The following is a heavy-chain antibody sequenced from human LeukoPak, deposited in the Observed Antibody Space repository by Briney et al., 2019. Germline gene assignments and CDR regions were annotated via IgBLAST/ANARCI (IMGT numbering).Heavy chain of an antibody. V-gene: IGHV1-69*13. CDR2: IIPIFGTA. CDR3: AGGAPAHWYFDL. Sequence: SVKVSCKASGGTFSSYAISWVRQAPGQGLEWMGGIIPIFGTANYAQKFQGRVTITADESTSTAYMELSSLRSEDTAVYYCAGGAPAHWYFDLWGRGTLVTVSS. CDR1: GGTFSSYA. J-gene: IGHJ2*01.